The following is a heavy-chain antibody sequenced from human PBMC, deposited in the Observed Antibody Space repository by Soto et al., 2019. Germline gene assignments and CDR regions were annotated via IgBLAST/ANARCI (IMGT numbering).Heavy chain of an antibody. CDR3: ARDYDFWSGYGPNGMDV. V-gene: IGHV1-69*13. Sequence: SVKVSCKASGGTFGINAISWVRQAPGQGLEWMGNIIPIFGTTKNAQNFQGRVTITADESTNTAYMELSSLRSEDTAVYYCARDYDFWSGYGPNGMDVWGQGTTVTVSS. J-gene: IGHJ6*02. CDR2: IIPIFGTT. CDR1: GGTFGINA. D-gene: IGHD3-3*01.